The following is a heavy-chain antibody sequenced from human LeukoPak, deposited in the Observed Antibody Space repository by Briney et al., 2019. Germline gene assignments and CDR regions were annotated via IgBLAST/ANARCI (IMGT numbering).Heavy chain of an antibody. CDR3: ARAVTYCGGDCYPGDY. D-gene: IGHD2-21*02. V-gene: IGHV3-20*04. CDR2: INWNGGST. J-gene: IGHJ4*02. CDR1: GFTFDDYG. Sequence: GGSLRLSCAASGFTFDDYGMSWVRHAPGKGLEWVSGINWNGGSTGYADSVKGRFTISRDNAKNSLYLQMNSLRAEDTALYYCARAVTYCGGDCYPGDYWGQGTLVTVSS.